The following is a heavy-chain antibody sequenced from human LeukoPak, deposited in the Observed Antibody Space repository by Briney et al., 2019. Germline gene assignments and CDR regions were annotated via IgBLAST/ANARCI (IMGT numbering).Heavy chain of an antibody. J-gene: IGHJ4*02. D-gene: IGHD4-17*01. CDR2: IYYSGST. V-gene: IGHV4-39*07. Sequence: SETLTLTCTVSGGSISSSSYYWGWIRQPPGKGLEWIGSIYYSGSTYYNPSLKSRVTISVDTSKNQFSLKLSSVTAADTAVYYCARTVWDLDYGDYQDTYYFDYWGQGTLVTVSS. CDR1: GGSISSSSYY. CDR3: ARTVWDLDYGDYQDTYYFDY.